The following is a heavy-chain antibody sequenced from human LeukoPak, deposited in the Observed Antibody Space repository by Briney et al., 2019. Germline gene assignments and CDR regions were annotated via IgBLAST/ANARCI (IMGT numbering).Heavy chain of an antibody. D-gene: IGHD3-22*01. CDR1: GYTFTTYY. J-gene: IGHJ4*02. V-gene: IGHV1-46*01. CDR3: ARDLKGYSDSSGYLPLGY. CDR2: INPSGFTT. Sequence: ASVKVSCKASGYTFTTYYIHWVRQAPGQGLEWMGMINPSGFTTTYAQKFQGRVAMTRDMSTSTVYMQLSSLRSGDTAVYYCARDLKGYSDSSGYLPLGYWGQGTLVTVS.